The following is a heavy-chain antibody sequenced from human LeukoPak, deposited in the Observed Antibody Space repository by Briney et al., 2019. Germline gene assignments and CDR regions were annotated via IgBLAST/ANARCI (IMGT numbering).Heavy chain of an antibody. CDR1: GYTFTGYY. CDR3: ARDPSNTSGWRAYFDY. CDR2: INPNSGGT. V-gene: IGHV1-2*02. Sequence: ASVTVSCKASGYTFTGYYMHWVRQAPGQGREWMGWINPNSGGTNYAQKFQGRVTMTRDTSISTAYMELSRLRSDDTAVYYCARDPSNTSGWRAYFDYWGQGTPVTVSS. D-gene: IGHD6-19*01. J-gene: IGHJ4*02.